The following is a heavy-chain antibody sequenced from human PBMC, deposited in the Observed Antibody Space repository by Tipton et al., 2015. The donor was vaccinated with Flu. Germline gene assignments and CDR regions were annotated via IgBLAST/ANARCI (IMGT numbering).Heavy chain of an antibody. Sequence: TLSLTCAVSGGSISSYYWSWIRQPPGKGLEWIGSIYYSGSTNYNPSLKSRVTISVDTSKNQFSLKLSSVTAADTAVYYCARGLTPRGSMTKVRGEDAFDIWGPGTMVTVSS. CDR3: ARGLTPRGSMTKVRGEDAFDI. V-gene: IGHV4-59*01. J-gene: IGHJ3*02. CDR2: IYYSGST. CDR1: GGSISSYY. D-gene: IGHD3-10*01.